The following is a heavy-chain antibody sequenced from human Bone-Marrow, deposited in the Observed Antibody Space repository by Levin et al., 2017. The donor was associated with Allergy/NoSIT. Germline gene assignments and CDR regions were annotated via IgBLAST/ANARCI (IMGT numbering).Heavy chain of an antibody. CDR1: GGSINRSPFY. V-gene: IGHV4-39*07. D-gene: IGHD1-14*01. CDR3: AREGTPQSWDY. CDR2: VYYTGTT. J-gene: IGHJ4*02. Sequence: SQTLSLTCPVSGGSINRSPFYWVWIRQPPGKGLEWIGSVYYTGTTYYNPSLKSRVTISVDTSKEQFSLKVTSVTAADTAVYYCAREGTPQSWDYWGQGTLVSVSS.